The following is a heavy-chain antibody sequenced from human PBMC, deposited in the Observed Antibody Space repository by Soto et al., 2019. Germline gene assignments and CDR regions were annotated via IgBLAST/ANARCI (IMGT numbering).Heavy chain of an antibody. Sequence: ASVKVSCKASGYTFTGYYMHWVRQAPGQGLEWMGWINPSSGGTNYAQKFQGWVTMTRDTSISTAYMELSRLRSDDTAVYYCARDGTGGYDFWSGYSSNYYYGMDVWGQGTTVPVSS. CDR2: INPSSGGT. CDR1: GYTFTGYY. V-gene: IGHV1-2*04. J-gene: IGHJ6*02. D-gene: IGHD3-3*01. CDR3: ARDGTGGYDFWSGYSSNYYYGMDV.